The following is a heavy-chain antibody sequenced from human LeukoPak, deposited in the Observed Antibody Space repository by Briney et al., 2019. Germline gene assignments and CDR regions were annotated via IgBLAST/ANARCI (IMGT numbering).Heavy chain of an antibody. Sequence: GGSLKLSYAPSGFTFSSYAMSWVRQAPGKGLEWVAVISGGGSGTYYADSVRGRFTISRDNSKNTVYLQMNSLRAEDTAIYYCAKAVGSSGYFSRDAFDIWGQGTMVTVSS. V-gene: IGHV3-23*01. J-gene: IGHJ3*02. CDR3: AKAVGSSGYFSRDAFDI. D-gene: IGHD3-22*01. CDR1: GFTFSSYA. CDR2: ISGGGSGT.